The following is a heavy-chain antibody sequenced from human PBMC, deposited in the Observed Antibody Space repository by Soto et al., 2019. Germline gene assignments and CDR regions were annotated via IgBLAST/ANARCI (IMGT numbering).Heavy chain of an antibody. J-gene: IGHJ4*02. CDR3: AKRGSGSYSDY. Sequence: ESGGGLVPPGGSLRLSCAASGFTFSSYAMRWVRQAPVTGLEWVSAISGSGGSTYYADSVKGRFTISRDNSKNTLYLQMNSLSAEDTAVYYCAKRGSGSYSDYWGQGTLVTVSS. V-gene: IGHV3-23*01. CDR1: GFTFSSYA. CDR2: ISGSGGST. D-gene: IGHD1-26*01.